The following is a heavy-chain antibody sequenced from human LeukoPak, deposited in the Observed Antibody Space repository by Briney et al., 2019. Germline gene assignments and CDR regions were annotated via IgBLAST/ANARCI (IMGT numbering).Heavy chain of an antibody. V-gene: IGHV4-59*01. CDR3: ARGLVQVYYYCMDV. Sequence: PSETLSLTCTVSGGSISSYYWSWIRQPPGKGLEWIGYIYYSGSTNYNPSLKSRVTISVDTSKNQFSLKLSSVTAADTAVYYCARGLVQVYYYCMDVWGKGTTVTVSS. J-gene: IGHJ6*03. D-gene: IGHD6-19*01. CDR2: IYYSGST. CDR1: GGSISSYY.